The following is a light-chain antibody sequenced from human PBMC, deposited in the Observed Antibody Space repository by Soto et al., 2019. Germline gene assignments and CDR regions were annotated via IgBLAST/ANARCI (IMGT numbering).Light chain of an antibody. CDR3: HTRATNRHLV. V-gene: IGLV4-69*01. J-gene: IGLJ2*01. CDR2: LNSDGSN. CDR1: SGHSSYA. Sequence: QSVLTQSPSASASLGASVKLTCTLSSGHSSYAIAWHQQQPEKGPRYLMKLNSDGSNSKGDGIPDRFSGASSGAERYLTIASHQPEDESDNCCHTRATNRHLVFGGETQRTFL.